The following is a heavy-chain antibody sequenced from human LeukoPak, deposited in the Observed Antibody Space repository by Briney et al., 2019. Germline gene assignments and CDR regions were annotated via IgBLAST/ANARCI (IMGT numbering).Heavy chain of an antibody. CDR2: ISGNGDGT. D-gene: IGHD2-15*01. CDR1: GFTFGSYA. CDR3: AKGLAISCYSGIDY. Sequence: GGSLRLSCAASGFTFGSYAMNWVRQAPGKGLEWISIISGNGDGTYYANSVKGRFTISRDNSENTLSLQMDSLRADDTAIYYCAKGLAISCYSGIDYWGQGTLVTVSS. V-gene: IGHV3-23*01. J-gene: IGHJ4*02.